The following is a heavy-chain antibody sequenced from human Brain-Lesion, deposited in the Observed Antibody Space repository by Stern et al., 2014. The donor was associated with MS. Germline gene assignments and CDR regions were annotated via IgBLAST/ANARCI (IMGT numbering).Heavy chain of an antibody. CDR3: AKVWLGELPENPFDY. CDR1: GGSISSNSYY. D-gene: IGHD3-10*01. CDR2: IYYRGST. V-gene: IGHV4-39*01. J-gene: IGHJ4*02. Sequence: QVQLQESGPGLVKPSETLFLTCTVSGGSISSNSYYWGWIRQPPGKGLEWIGSIYYRGSTYYNPSLKSRVTISTDTSTNQFSLNLKSVTAADTAVYFCAKVWLGELPENPFDYWGQGTLVTVSS.